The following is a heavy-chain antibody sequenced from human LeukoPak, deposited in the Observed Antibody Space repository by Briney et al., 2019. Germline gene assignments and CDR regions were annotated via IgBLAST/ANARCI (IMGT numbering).Heavy chain of an antibody. CDR2: IYYSGST. CDR3: ARDLEYVDTAMDY. V-gene: IGHV4-59*01. Sequence: SETLSLTCTVSGGSISSYYWSWIRQPPGKGLEWIGYIYYSGSTNYNPSLKSRVTISVDTSKNQFSLKLSSVTAADTAVYYCARDLEYVDTAMDYWGQGTLVTVSS. CDR1: GGSISSYY. D-gene: IGHD5-18*01. J-gene: IGHJ4*02.